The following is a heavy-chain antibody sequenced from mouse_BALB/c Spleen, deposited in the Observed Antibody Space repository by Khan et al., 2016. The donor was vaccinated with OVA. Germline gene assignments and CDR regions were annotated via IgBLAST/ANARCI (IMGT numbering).Heavy chain of an antibody. V-gene: IGHV1S136*01. CDR3: APVGNYYVSFAY. Sequence: EVQLKQSGPELVKPGASVKMSCKASGYTFTSYAMHWVKQKPGLGLEWIGYIYPFNDDTKYNEKFKGKATLTSDKSSSTAYMELSSLTSEDSAVYCCAPVGNYYVSFAYWGQGTLVTVSA. CDR2: IYPFNDDT. J-gene: IGHJ3*01. CDR1: GYTFTSYA. D-gene: IGHD1-1*01.